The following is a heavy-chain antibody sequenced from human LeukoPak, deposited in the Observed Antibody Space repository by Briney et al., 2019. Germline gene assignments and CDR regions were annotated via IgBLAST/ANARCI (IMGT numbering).Heavy chain of an antibody. D-gene: IGHD1/OR15-1a*01. V-gene: IGHV6-1*01. CDR1: GDILSSSSVA. CDR3: ARGRNNAFDI. CDR2: RYYRSN. Sequence: SQTLSLTCALSGDILSSSSVAWHWIRQSPSRGLEWLESRYYRSNDYAVSVKTRITINGDTVKNQVSLQLTSVTPEDTAVYYCARGRNNAFDIWGQGTMVTVSS. J-gene: IGHJ3*02.